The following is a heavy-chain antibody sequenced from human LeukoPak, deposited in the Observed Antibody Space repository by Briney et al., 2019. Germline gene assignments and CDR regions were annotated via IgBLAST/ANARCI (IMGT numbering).Heavy chain of an antibody. Sequence: GGSLRLSCAASGFTISSYAMSWVRQAPGKGLEWVSAISGSGGSTYYAASVKGRFTISRDNSKNTLYLQMNSLRAEDTAVYYCAKDRAVAGYFDYWGQGTLVTVSS. CDR2: ISGSGGST. J-gene: IGHJ4*02. CDR1: GFTISSYA. D-gene: IGHD6-19*01. V-gene: IGHV3-23*01. CDR3: AKDRAVAGYFDY.